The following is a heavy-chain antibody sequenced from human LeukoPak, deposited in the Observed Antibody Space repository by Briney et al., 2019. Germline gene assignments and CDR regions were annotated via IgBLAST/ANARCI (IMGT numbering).Heavy chain of an antibody. J-gene: IGHJ4*02. CDR1: GYSFTGYY. CDR3: ARDLSDFWSGYSDY. V-gene: IGHV1-2*02. Sequence: ASVKVSCKASGYSFTGYYMHWVRQAPGQGLEWMGWINPDSGGTNYAQKFQGRVTMTRDTSITTAYMELSRLTSDDTAVYYCARDLSDFWSGYSDYWGQGTLVTVSS. D-gene: IGHD3-3*01. CDR2: INPDSGGT.